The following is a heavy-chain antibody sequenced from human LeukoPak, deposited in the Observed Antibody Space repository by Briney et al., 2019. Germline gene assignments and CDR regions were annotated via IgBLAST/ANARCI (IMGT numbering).Heavy chain of an antibody. D-gene: IGHD6-19*01. J-gene: IGHJ4*02. V-gene: IGHV1-69*06. Sequence: ASVKVSCKASGYSFTTYGISWVRQAPGQGLEWMGGIIPIFGTANYAQKFQGRVTITADKSTSTAYMELSSLRSEDTAVYYCARSGIAVAGAFDYWGQGTLVTVSS. CDR2: IIPIFGTA. CDR3: ARSGIAVAGAFDY. CDR1: GYSFTTYG.